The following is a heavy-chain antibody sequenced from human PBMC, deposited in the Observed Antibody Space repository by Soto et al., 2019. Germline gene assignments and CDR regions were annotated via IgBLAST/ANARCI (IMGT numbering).Heavy chain of an antibody. CDR2: IGVAGDT. CDR1: GITISYYD. V-gene: IGHV3-13*01. D-gene: IGHD3-3*01. J-gene: IGHJ4*02. CDR3: ARAIPQRRDCYDFGYYFDY. Sequence: GGSLRLSCAASGITISYYDMQWVRQVTGKPLEWVSGIGVAGDTYYAGSVKGRFTISRENAKNSLYLQMNSLRAGDTAVYYCARAIPQRRDCYDFGYYFDYWGLGTLVTVSS.